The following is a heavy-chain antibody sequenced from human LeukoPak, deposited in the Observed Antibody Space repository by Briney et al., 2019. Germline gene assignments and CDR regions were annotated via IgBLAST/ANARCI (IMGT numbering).Heavy chain of an antibody. Sequence: KPSETLSLTCTVSGGSISSSSYYWGWIRQPPGKGLEWIGSIYYSGSTYYNPSLKSRVTISVDTSKNQFSLKLSSVTAADTAVYYCARDIAGRGYFDYWGQGTLVTVSS. CDR2: IYYSGST. D-gene: IGHD2-15*01. CDR1: GGSISSSSYY. J-gene: IGHJ4*02. V-gene: IGHV4-39*07. CDR3: ARDIAGRGYFDY.